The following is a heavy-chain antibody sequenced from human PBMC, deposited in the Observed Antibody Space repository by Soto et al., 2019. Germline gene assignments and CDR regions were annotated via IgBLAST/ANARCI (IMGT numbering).Heavy chain of an antibody. J-gene: IGHJ5*02. CDR3: ARGGEGYSYGYEWFDP. D-gene: IGHD5-18*01. V-gene: IGHV4-30-2*01. CDR1: GGSISSGGYS. CDR2: NYHSGST. Sequence: PSETLSLTCAVSGGSISSGGYSWSWIRQPPRKGLEWIGYNYHSGSTYYNPSLKSRVTISVDRSKNQFSLKLSSVTAADTAVYYCARGGEGYSYGYEWFDPRGQGTLVTVSS.